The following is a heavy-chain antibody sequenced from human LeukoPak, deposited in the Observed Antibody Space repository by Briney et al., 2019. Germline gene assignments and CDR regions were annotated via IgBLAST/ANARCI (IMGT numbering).Heavy chain of an antibody. CDR3: ARHFSTYSYGLDV. CDR1: GFTFSNFW. J-gene: IGHJ6*02. V-gene: IGHV3-7*01. CDR2: INPDGSAK. Sequence: GGSLRLSCAASGFTFSNFWMSWVRQAPGKGLECVANINPDGSAKYYVDSVKGRFTISRDNAENSLYLQMNSLRPEDTAVYYCARHFSTYSYGLDVWGQGTTVTVSS. D-gene: IGHD3-3*02.